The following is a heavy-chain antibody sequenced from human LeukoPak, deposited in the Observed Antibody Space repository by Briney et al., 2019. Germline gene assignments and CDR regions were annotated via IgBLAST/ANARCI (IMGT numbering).Heavy chain of an antibody. D-gene: IGHD2-2*01. Sequence: SETLSLTCAVSGGSISRGGYYWSWIRQPPGKGLEWIGYIYHSGSTYYNPSLKSRVTISVDRSKNQFSLKLSSVTAADTAVYYCARAVVPAASDAFDIWGQGTMVTVSS. V-gene: IGHV4-30-2*01. CDR1: GGSISRGGYY. J-gene: IGHJ3*02. CDR3: ARAVVPAASDAFDI. CDR2: IYHSGST.